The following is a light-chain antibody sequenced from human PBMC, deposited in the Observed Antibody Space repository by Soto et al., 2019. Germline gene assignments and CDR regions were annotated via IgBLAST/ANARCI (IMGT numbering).Light chain of an antibody. CDR3: QQYSSSPIT. CDR2: GAS. Sequence: EVVLTQSPGTLSLSPGERATLSCRASQSIGSSYLAWYQQKPGQAPRLLIYGASSRATGIPDRFSGGGSGTDFSLTISGLDPEDFAVYYCQQYSSSPITFGQGTRLEIK. J-gene: IGKJ5*01. CDR1: QSIGSSY. V-gene: IGKV3-20*01.